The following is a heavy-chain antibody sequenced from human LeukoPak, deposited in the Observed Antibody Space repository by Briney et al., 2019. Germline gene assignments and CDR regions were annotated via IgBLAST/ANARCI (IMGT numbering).Heavy chain of an antibody. CDR3: ARGLADIRYFDWLSEYYFDF. V-gene: IGHV1-2*02. CDR1: GYTFTGYY. D-gene: IGHD3-9*01. Sequence: ASVKVSCKASGYTFTGYYMHWVRQAPGQGLEWMGWINPNSGGTNYAQKFQGRVTMTRDTSISTAYMELSRLRSDDTAVYYCARGLADIRYFDWLSEYYFDFWGQGTLVTVSS. J-gene: IGHJ4*02. CDR2: INPNSGGT.